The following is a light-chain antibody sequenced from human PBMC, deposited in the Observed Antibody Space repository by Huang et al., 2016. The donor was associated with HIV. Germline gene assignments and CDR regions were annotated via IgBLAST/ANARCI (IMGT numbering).Light chain of an antibody. V-gene: IGKV3-15*01. CDR3: QQYNNWLA. CDR2: GAS. J-gene: IGKJ1*01. CDR1: QTVNSN. Sequence: EIVMTQSPATLSVSPGERATLSCRASQTVNSNLAWYQNKPGQAPRLLIYGASTRATGGPARFRGSWSGTKFTLTISSLQSEDFAVYYCQQYNNWLAFGQGTKVEIK.